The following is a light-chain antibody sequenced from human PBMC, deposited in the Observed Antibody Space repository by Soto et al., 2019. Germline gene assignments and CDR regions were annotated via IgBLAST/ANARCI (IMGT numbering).Light chain of an antibody. V-gene: IGKV3-15*01. CDR2: GAS. CDR1: QRVNTN. J-gene: IGKJ4*01. CDR3: QQFNDWPRLT. Sequence: EIVMTQSPATLSVSPGERATLSCRASQRVNTNLAWYQQRPGQAPRLLIYGASTRATGIPARFSGSGSGTEFTLTIRSLESEDFAVYYCQQFNDWPRLTFGGGTKVEIK.